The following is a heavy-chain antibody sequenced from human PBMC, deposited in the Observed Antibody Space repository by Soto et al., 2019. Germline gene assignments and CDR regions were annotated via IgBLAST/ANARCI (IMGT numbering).Heavy chain of an antibody. CDR1: GFTLSSYS. J-gene: IGHJ6*02. Sequence: PGGSLRLSCAASGFTLSSYSMNWVRQAPGKGLELISYISRSSTTTIYYADSVKGRFTISRDNAKNSLYLQMNSLRDEDTAVYYCARDRLGYSYGNTMDVRGPGPTLTDPS. CDR2: ISRSSTTTI. CDR3: ARDRLGYSYGNTMDV. V-gene: IGHV3-48*02. D-gene: IGHD5-18*01.